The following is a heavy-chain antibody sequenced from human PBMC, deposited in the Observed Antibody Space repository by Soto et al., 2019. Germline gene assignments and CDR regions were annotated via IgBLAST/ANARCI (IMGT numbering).Heavy chain of an antibody. CDR1: GFTFSSYA. CDR3: AKRDIAVAGNYGFVP. CDR2: ICGSGGST. D-gene: IGHD6-19*01. V-gene: IGHV3-23*01. Sequence: GGSLRLSCAASGFTFSSYAMTRVRQPPGKGLEWVTAICGSGGSTYYADSVKARFTISKDNSKNTLYLQMNSLRAENPAVYSGAKRDIAVAGNYGFVPWGQETLVTVSS. J-gene: IGHJ5*01.